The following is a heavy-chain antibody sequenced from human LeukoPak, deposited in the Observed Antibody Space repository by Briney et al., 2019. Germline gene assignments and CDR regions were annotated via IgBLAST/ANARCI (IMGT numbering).Heavy chain of an antibody. CDR3: ARKDYGSGSYYNELPFDI. Sequence: SVKVSCKASGGTFSRYVISWVRQAPGQGLEWMGGINPIFGAANYAQKFQGRVTITADESTSTAYMELSSLRSEDTAVYYCARKDYGSGSYYNELPFDIWGQGTMVTVSS. V-gene: IGHV1-69*13. D-gene: IGHD3-10*01. J-gene: IGHJ3*02. CDR2: INPIFGAA. CDR1: GGTFSRYV.